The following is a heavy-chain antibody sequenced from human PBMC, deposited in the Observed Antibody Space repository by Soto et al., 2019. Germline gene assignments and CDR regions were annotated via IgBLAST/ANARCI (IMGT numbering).Heavy chain of an antibody. Sequence: EVQLLESGGALVQPGGSLRLSCAASGFTFSSYAMSWVRQAPGKGLECVSTISGTGTITHYADSVKGRFTISRDNSMNMVYLQVNSLRAEDTAVYYCAKGGWAEYYDTSGYLDSWGQGTVVNVAS. CDR2: ISGTGTIT. J-gene: IGHJ4*02. CDR1: GFTFSSYA. D-gene: IGHD3-22*01. CDR3: AKGGWAEYYDTSGYLDS. V-gene: IGHV3-23*01.